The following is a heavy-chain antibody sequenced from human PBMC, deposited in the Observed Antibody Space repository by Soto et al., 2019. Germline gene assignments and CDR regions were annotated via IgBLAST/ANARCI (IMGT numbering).Heavy chain of an antibody. V-gene: IGHV1-3*01. CDR2: INAGNGNT. CDR3: ARVRTVDSSGYYIFDY. Sequence: GASVKVSCKASGYTFTSYAMHWVRQAPGQRLEWMGWINAGNGNTKYSQKFQGRVTITRDTSASTAYMELSSLRSEDTGVYYCARVRTVDSSGYYIFDYWGQGTLVTVSS. D-gene: IGHD3-22*01. J-gene: IGHJ4*02. CDR1: GYTFTSYA.